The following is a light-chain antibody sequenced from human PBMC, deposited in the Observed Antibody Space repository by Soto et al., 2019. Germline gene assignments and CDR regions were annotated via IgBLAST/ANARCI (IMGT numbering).Light chain of an antibody. CDR3: SSYISSSSSVV. CDR2: EVS. Sequence: QSVLTQPPSVSGSPGQSVTISCTGTNSDVGSYNRVSWYQRPPGTAPKLIIYEVSTRPSGVPDRFSGSKSGNTASLTISGLQAEDEADYYCSSYISSSSSVVFGGGTKVTVL. V-gene: IGLV2-18*02. CDR1: NSDVGSYNR. J-gene: IGLJ2*01.